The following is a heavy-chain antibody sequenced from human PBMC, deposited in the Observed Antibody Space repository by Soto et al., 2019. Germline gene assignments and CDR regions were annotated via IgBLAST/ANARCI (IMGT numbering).Heavy chain of an antibody. V-gene: IGHV3-23*01. CDR3: VKKETGTFPFED. J-gene: IGHJ4*02. Sequence: EVQLLESGGGLVQPGGSLRLSCATSGFTFSNYAMNWVRQAPGKGLECISGISPSGDRTLYADSVKGRSTISRDNSKNMLYLQMNSLRDEDTAKYYCVKKETGTFPFEDSGRGTLVTVSS. CDR2: ISPSGDRT. D-gene: IGHD3-9*01. CDR1: GFTFSNYA.